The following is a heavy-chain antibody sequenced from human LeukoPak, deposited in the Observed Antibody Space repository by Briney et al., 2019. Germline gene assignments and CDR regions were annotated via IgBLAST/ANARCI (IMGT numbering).Heavy chain of an antibody. CDR2: IKSKTDGGTT. CDR3: TTDPGQQLAKRGYYYYGMDV. V-gene: IGHV3-15*01. CDR1: GFTVSSNY. Sequence: GGPLRLSCAASGFTVSSNYMSWVRQAPGKGLEWVGRIKSKTDGGTTDYAAPVKGRFTISRDDSKNTLYLQMNSLKTEDTAVYYCTTDPGQQLAKRGYYYYGMDVWGKGTTVTVSS. D-gene: IGHD6-13*01. J-gene: IGHJ6*04.